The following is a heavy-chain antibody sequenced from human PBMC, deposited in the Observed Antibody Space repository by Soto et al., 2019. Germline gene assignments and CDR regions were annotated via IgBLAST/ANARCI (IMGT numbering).Heavy chain of an antibody. Sequence: GESLKISCKGSGYSFTSYWISWVRQMPGKGLEWMGRIDPSDSYTNYSPSFQGHVTISADKSISTAYLQWSSLKASDTAMYYCARHKDSSSSGSHYYYYGMDVWGQGTTVTVSS. CDR1: GYSFTSYW. J-gene: IGHJ6*02. V-gene: IGHV5-10-1*01. CDR2: IDPSDSYT. CDR3: ARHKDSSSSGSHYYYYGMDV. D-gene: IGHD6-6*01.